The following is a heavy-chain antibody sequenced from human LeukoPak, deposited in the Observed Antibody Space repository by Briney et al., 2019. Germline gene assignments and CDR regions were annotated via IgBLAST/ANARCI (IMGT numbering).Heavy chain of an antibody. J-gene: IGHJ6*04. D-gene: IGHD2-2*01. CDR3: ARLCSSTSCYPHYYCGMDV. V-gene: IGHV1-18*04. CDR2: ISAYNGNT. CDR1: GYTFTSYG. Sequence: ASVKVSCKASGYTFTSYGISWVRQAPGQGLEWMGWISAYNGNTNYAQKLQGRVTMTTDTSTSTAYMELRSLRSDDTAVYYCARLCSSTSCYPHYYCGMDVWGKGTTVTVSS.